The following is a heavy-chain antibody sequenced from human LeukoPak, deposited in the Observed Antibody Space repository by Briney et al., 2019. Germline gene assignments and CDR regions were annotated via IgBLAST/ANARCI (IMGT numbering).Heavy chain of an antibody. CDR1: GFTFSNCA. V-gene: IGHV3-53*01. Sequence: NPGGSLRLSCAASGFTFSNCAMHWVRQAPGKGLEWVSVIYSGGSTYYADSVKGRFTISRDNSKNTLYLQMNSLRAEDTAVYYCARDRRGGWSFDSGGKGPLATVPT. D-gene: IGHD3-16*01. J-gene: IGHJ4*02. CDR3: ARDRRGGWSFDS. CDR2: IYSGGST.